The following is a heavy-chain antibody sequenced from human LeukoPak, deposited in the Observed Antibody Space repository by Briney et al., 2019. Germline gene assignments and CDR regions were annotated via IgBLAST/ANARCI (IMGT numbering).Heavy chain of an antibody. CDR1: DGSISGYY. J-gene: IGHJ3*02. CDR2: IYTSGST. V-gene: IGHV4-4*07. CDR3: ARGPQDYGGHSDYNDGFDI. Sequence: SETLSVTCTGSDGSISGYYWSWIRQPAGKGLVWIGRIYTSGSTNYNPSLKSRVTMSVDTSKNHFSLKLSSVTAADTAVYYCARGPQDYGGHSDYNDGFDIWGQGTMVTVSS. D-gene: IGHD4-23*01.